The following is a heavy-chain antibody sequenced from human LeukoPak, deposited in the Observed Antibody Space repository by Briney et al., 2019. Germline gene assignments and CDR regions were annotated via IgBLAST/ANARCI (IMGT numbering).Heavy chain of an antibody. V-gene: IGHV3-21*01. J-gene: IGHJ4*02. CDR2: ISSSSSYI. D-gene: IGHD4-23*01. CDR3: ARTMTTVAFDN. Sequence: GGSLRLSCAASGFTFSSYSMNWVRQAPGKGLEWVSSISSSSSYIYYADSVKGRFTISRDNAKNSLYLQMNSLRAEDTALYYCARTMTTVAFDNWGQGTLVTVSS. CDR1: GFTFSSYS.